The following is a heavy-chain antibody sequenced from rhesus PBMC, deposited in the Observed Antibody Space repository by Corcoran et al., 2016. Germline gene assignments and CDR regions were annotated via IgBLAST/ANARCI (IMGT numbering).Heavy chain of an antibody. J-gene: IGHJ4*01. V-gene: IGHV1-180*01. Sequence: QVQLVQSGAEIKQPGASVKLSCKASGYTFTSYYMHWVRQAPGQGLEWIGLISPSNGNKGYAQNFQGRVTITTDTSTSTGYMELSSLRSEDTAVYYCTKAKGLAFDYWGQGVLVTVSS. CDR1: GYTFTSYY. CDR2: ISPSNGNK. CDR3: TKAKGLAFDY. D-gene: IGHD2-21*01.